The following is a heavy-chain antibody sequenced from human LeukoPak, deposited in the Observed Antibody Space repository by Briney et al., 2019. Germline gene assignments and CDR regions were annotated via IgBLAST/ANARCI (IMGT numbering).Heavy chain of an antibody. CDR2: ISYDGSNK. D-gene: IGHD5-24*01. V-gene: IGHV3-30*04. CDR3: ARDIGYKRYFDY. J-gene: IGHJ4*02. CDR1: GFTLSSYA. Sequence: PGGSLRLSCAAFGFTLSSYAMHWVRQAPGKGLEWVALISYDGSNKYYADSVKGRFTISRDNSKNTLYLQVNSLRAEDTAVYYCARDIGYKRYFDYWGQGTLVTVSS.